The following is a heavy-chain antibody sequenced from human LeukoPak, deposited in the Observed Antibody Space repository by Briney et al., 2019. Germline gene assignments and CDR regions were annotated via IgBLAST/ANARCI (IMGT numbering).Heavy chain of an antibody. CDR2: IYYSTST. D-gene: IGHD2-2*02. V-gene: IGHV4-39*01. J-gene: IGHJ6*02. CDR3: ARHQCSGTRCYNFYFYGMDV. CDR1: GGSITSSIDY. Sequence: IPSETLSLTCTVSGGSITSSIDYWGWVRQPPGKGLEWIATIYYSTSTQYNPSLKSRVTMSVDTSKNQFSLKLSSTTAADTAVYYCARHQCSGTRCYNFYFYGMDVWGQGTTVTVSS.